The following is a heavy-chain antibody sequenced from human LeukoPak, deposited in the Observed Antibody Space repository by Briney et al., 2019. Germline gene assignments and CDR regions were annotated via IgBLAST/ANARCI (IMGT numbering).Heavy chain of an antibody. CDR1: GFTFSSYW. V-gene: IGHV3-21*01. J-gene: IGHJ6*02. CDR3: AKGVYGSSYSAMDV. CDR2: ISSSSSNI. D-gene: IGHD6-13*01. Sequence: GGSLRLSCAVSGFTFSSYWMTWVRQAPGKGLEWVSYISSSSSNIFYADSFKGRFTISRDNAQNSLYLQMNSLRGEDTAVYYCAKGVYGSSYSAMDVWGQGTTVTVSS.